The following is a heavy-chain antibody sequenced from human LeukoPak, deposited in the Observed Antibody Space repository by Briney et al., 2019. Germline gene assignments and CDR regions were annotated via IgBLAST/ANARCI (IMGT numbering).Heavy chain of an antibody. J-gene: IGHJ1*01. CDR2: IYYSGST. D-gene: IGHD2-15*01. Sequence: SETLSLTCTVSGGSISSSSYYWGWIRQPPGKGLEWIGYIYYSGSTNYNPSLKSRVTISVDTSKNQFSLKLSSVTAADTAVYYCARAYCSGGSCYSGGAEYFQHWGQGTLVTVSS. CDR3: ARAYCSGGSCYSGGAEYFQH. CDR1: GGSISSSSYY. V-gene: IGHV4-61*05.